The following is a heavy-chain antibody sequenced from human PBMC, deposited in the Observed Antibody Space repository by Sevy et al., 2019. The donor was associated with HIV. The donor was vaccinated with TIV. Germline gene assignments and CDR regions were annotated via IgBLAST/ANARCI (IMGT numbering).Heavy chain of an antibody. V-gene: IGHV4-34*01. D-gene: IGHD6-13*01. CDR3: ARFIAAAGRYYFDY. CDR2: INHSGST. Sequence: SETLSLTCAVYGGSFSGYYWSWIRQPPGKGLDWIGEINHSGSTNYNPSLKSRVTISVDTSKNQFSLKLSSVTAADTAVYYCARFIAAAGRYYFDYWGQGTLVTVSS. J-gene: IGHJ4*02. CDR1: GGSFSGYY.